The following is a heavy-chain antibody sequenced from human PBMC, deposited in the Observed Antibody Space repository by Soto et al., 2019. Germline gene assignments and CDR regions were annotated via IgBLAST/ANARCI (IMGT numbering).Heavy chain of an antibody. J-gene: IGHJ4*02. V-gene: IGHV3-21*01. CDR3: ARPFILGSTTLGY. D-gene: IGHD1-26*01. CDR1: VFTFTAYT. CDR2: ITRDSNHI. Sequence: WGSLRVPCASSVFTFTAYTINWVRQAPGKGLEWVASITRDSNHIYFADSVKGRFTVSRDNAKNSVYLQMNSLRAEDTAIYFCARPFILGSTTLGYWGQGTLVTV.